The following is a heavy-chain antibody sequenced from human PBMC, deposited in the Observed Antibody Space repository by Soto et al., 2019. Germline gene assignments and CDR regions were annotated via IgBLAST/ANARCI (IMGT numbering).Heavy chain of an antibody. CDR1: GFTFSSYW. Sequence: GGSLRLSCAASGFTFSSYWMSWVRQAPGKGLEWVANIKQDGSEKYYVDSVKGRFTISRDNAKNSLYLQMNSLRAEDTAVYYCAVDYGGNSCWYFDLWGRGTLVTVSS. CDR3: AVDYGGNSCWYFDL. V-gene: IGHV3-7*01. J-gene: IGHJ2*01. D-gene: IGHD4-17*01. CDR2: IKQDGSEK.